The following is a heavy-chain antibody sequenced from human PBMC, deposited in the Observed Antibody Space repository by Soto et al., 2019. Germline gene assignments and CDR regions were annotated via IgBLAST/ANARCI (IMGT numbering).Heavy chain of an antibody. Sequence: LSLTCTVSGGSISSYYWSWIRQPPGKGLEWIGYIYYSGSTNYNPSLKSRVTISVDTSKNQFSLKLSSVTAADTAVYYCASSAKGGSYFDWSWFDPWGQGTRVTVS. J-gene: IGHJ5*02. D-gene: IGHD1-26*01. V-gene: IGHV4-59*01. CDR3: ASSAKGGSYFDWSWFDP. CDR2: IYYSGST. CDR1: GGSISSYY.